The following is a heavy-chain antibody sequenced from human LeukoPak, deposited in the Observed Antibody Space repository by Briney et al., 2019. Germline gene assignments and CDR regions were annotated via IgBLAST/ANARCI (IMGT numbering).Heavy chain of an antibody. CDR3: ASRSYFGLDV. CDR2: IYHSGST. Sequence: GSLRLSCAASGFTFSSYAMSWVRQAPGKGLEWIGEIYHSGSTNYQSSLKSQVTISVDKSENQFSLKMTSVTAADTAVYYCASRSYFGLDVWGQGTTVTISS. J-gene: IGHJ6*02. CDR1: GFTFSSYAM. V-gene: IGHV4-4*02.